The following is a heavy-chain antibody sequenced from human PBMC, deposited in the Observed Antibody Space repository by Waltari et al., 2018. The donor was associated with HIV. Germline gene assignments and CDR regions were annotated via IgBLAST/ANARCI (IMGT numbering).Heavy chain of an antibody. D-gene: IGHD6-13*01. CDR2: IIPIFGTA. CDR1: GGTFSSYA. Sequence: QVQLVQSGAEVKKPGSSVKVSCKASGGTFSSYAISWVRQAPGPGLEGRGGIIPIFGTATYAQKFQGRVTITAEESTGPGYMELGSLRSEDTAVYYCARDPRESSSWYGDYWVQGTLVTVSS. J-gene: IGHJ4*02. V-gene: IGHV1-69*13. CDR3: ARDPRESSSWYGDY.